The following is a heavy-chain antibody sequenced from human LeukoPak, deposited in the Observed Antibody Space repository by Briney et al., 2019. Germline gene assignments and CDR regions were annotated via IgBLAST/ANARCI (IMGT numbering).Heavy chain of an antibody. J-gene: IGHJ6*02. CDR2: IYYSGST. CDR1: GGSISSYY. V-gene: IGHV4-59*08. CDR3: ARHLRSMVRGVITTYYYYGMDV. Sequence: SETLSLTCTVSGGSISSYYWSWIRQPPGKGLEWIGYIYYSGSTNYNPSLKSRVPISVDTSKNQFSLKLSSVTAADTAVYYCARHLRSMVRGVITTYYYYGMDVWGQGTTVTVSS. D-gene: IGHD3-10*01.